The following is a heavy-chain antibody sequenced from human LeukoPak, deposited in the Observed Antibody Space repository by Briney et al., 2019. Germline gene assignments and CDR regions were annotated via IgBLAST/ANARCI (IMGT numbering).Heavy chain of an antibody. CDR3: ARNVVGDCSSTSCYTDY. CDR2: ISAYNGNT. V-gene: IGHV1-18*01. CDR1: GYTFTSYG. J-gene: IGHJ4*02. Sequence: GASVKVSCKASGYTFTSYGISWVRQAPGQGLEWMGWISAYNGNTNYAQKLQGRVTMTPDTSTSTAYMELRSLRSDDTAVYYCARNVVGDCSSTSCYTDYWGQGTLVTVSS. D-gene: IGHD2-2*02.